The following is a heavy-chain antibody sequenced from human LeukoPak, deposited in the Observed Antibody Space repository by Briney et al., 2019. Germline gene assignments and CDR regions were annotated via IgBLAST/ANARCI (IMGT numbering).Heavy chain of an antibody. CDR2: IYYSGST. J-gene: IGHJ5*02. Sequence: SETLSLTCTVSGGSISSSSYYWSWIRQPPGKGLEWIGYIYYSGSTNYNPSLKSRVTISVDTSKNQFSLKLSSVTAADTAVYYCVRGRYSSGWFKDKNWFDPWGQGIPVTVSS. V-gene: IGHV4-61*01. CDR3: VRGRYSSGWFKDKNWFDP. CDR1: GGSISSSSYY. D-gene: IGHD6-19*01.